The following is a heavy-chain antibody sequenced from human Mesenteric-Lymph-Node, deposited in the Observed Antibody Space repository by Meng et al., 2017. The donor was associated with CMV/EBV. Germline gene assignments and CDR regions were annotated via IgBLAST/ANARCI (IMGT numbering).Heavy chain of an antibody. CDR3: ARAPGQSWFDP. D-gene: IGHD1-1*01. V-gene: IGHV4-61*01. CDR2: IYYSGST. J-gene: IGHJ5*02. CDR1: GGSVSSGSYY. Sequence: CTVSGGSVSSGSYYWSWIRQPPGKGLEWIGYIYYSGSTNYNPSLKSRVTISVDTSKNQFSLKLSSVTAADTAVYYCARAPGQSWFDPWGQGTLVTVSS.